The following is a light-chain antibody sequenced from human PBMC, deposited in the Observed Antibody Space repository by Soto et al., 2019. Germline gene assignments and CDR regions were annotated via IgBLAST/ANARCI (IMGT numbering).Light chain of an antibody. CDR1: QSVSTK. CDR3: HQRSNWPPIT. CDR2: DAS. Sequence: EILMTQSPATLSVSPGETATLSCRASQSVSTKLAWYQQKPGQAPRLLIYDASNRATGIPARFSGSGSGTDFTLTISSLEPEDFAVYYCHQRSNWPPITFGQGTRLEI. V-gene: IGKV3-11*01. J-gene: IGKJ5*01.